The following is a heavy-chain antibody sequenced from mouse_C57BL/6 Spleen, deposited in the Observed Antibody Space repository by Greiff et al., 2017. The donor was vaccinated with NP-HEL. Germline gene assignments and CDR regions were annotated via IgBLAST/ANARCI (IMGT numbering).Heavy chain of an antibody. J-gene: IGHJ3*01. CDR1: GYTFTSYW. D-gene: IGHD2-3*01. CDR2: IEPSDSYT. Sequence: QVQLQQPGAELVMPGASVKLSCTASGYTFTSYWMHWVKQRPGQGLEWIGEIEPSDSYTNYNQKVKGKSTLTVDKSSSPAYMQLRGLTSEDSAVYYCARYEDRFAYWGQGTLVTVSA. V-gene: IGHV1-69*01. CDR3: ARYEDRFAY.